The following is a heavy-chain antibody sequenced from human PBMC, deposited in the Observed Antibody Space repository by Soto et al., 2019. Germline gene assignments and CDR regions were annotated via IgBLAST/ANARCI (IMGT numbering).Heavy chain of an antibody. V-gene: IGHV3-33*01. CDR2: IWYDGSNK. D-gene: IGHD3-3*01. Sequence: GGSLRLSCAASGFTFSSYGMHWVRQAPGKGLEWVAVIWYDGSNKYYADSVKGRFTISRDNSKNTLYLQMNSLRAEDTAVYYCARRSWTIFGVVINSRDAFDIWGQGTMVTVSS. J-gene: IGHJ3*02. CDR1: GFTFSSYG. CDR3: ARRSWTIFGVVINSRDAFDI.